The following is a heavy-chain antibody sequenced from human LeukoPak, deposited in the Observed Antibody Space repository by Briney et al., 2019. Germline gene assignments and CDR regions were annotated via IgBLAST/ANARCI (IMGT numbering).Heavy chain of an antibody. J-gene: IGHJ4*02. CDR1: GFTFSSYG. V-gene: IGHV3-48*04. D-gene: IGHD4-11*01. CDR2: ISSSGRTI. CDR3: ARLKYSNYVDY. Sequence: GGSLRLSCAASGFTFSSYGMHWVRQAPGKGLEWVSYISSSGRTIYYADSVKGRLTISRDNAKNSLYLQMNSLRAEDTAVYYCARLKYSNYVDYWGQGTLVTVSS.